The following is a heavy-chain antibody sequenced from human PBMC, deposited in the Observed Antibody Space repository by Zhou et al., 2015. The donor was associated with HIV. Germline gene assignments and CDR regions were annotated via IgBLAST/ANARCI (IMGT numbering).Heavy chain of an antibody. Sequence: QVQLVQSGAEVKKPGSSVKVSCKASGGTFSSYAISWVRQAPGQGLEWMGGIIPIFGTANYAQKFQGRVTITADESTSTAYMELSSLRSEDTAVYYCARGGYSSGWYVIQHWGQGTLVTVSS. CDR3: ARGGYSSGWYVIQH. D-gene: IGHD6-19*01. CDR2: IIPIFGTA. CDR1: GGTFSSYA. V-gene: IGHV1-69*01. J-gene: IGHJ1*01.